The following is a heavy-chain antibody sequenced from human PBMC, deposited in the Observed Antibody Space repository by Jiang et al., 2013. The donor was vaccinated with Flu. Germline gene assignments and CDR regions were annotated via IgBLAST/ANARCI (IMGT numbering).Heavy chain of an antibody. CDR2: INHSGST. J-gene: IGHJ2*01. D-gene: IGHD6-6*01. CDR3: ARGQGRIAARPLRYFDL. CDR1: GGSFSGYY. V-gene: IGHV4-34*01. Sequence: LLKPSETLSLTCAVYGGSFSGYYWSWIRQPPGKGLEWIGEINHSGSTNYNPSLKSRVTISVDTSKNQFSLKLSSVTAADTAVYYCARGQGRIAARPLRYFDLWGRGTLVTVSS.